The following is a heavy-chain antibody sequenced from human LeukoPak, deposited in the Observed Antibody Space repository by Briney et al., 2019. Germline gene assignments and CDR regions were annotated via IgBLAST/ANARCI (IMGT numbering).Heavy chain of an antibody. CDR2: ISSTGST. D-gene: IGHD3-10*01. V-gene: IGHV4-61*02. CDR3: ARDQTYSGSGIYTYFDS. J-gene: IGHJ4*02. CDR1: GGSVSSGGYY. Sequence: SETLSLTCTVFGGSVSSGGYYWSWIRQPAGKGLEYLGRISSTGSTNYNPSLRSRVTISLDTSKNHFSLKLSSVTAADTAVYYCARDQTYSGSGIYTYFDSWGQGILVTVSS.